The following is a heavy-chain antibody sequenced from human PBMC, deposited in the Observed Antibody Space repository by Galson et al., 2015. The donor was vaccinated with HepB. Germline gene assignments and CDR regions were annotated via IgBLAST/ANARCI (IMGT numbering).Heavy chain of an antibody. CDR2: INPSGGST. J-gene: IGHJ6*02. Sequence: SVKVSCKASGYTFTSYYMHWVRQAPGQGLEWMGIINPSGGSTSYAQKFQGRVTMTRDTSTSTVYMELSSLRSEDTAVYYCARTGVGGRTTNYYYYGMDVWGQGTTVTVSS. D-gene: IGHD3-16*01. CDR3: ARTGVGGRTTNYYYYGMDV. CDR1: GYTFTSYY. V-gene: IGHV1-46*01.